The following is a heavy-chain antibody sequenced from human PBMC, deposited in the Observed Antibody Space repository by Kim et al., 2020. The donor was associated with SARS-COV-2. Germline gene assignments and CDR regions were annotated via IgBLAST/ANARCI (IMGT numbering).Heavy chain of an antibody. CDR2: INHSGST. D-gene: IGHD6-13*01. CDR3: ARFSRYSRSYYYGMDV. J-gene: IGHJ6*02. CDR1: GGSFSGYY. V-gene: IGHV4-34*01. Sequence: SETLSLTCAVYGGSFSGYYWSWIRQPPGKGLEWIGEINHSGSTNYNPSLKSRVTISVDTSKNQFSLKLSSVTAADTAVYYCARFSRYSRSYYYGMDVWGQGTTVTVSS.